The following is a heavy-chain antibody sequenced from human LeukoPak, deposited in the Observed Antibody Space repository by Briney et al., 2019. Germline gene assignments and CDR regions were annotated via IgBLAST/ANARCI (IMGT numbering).Heavy chain of an antibody. CDR1: GGSISSGDYY. D-gene: IGHD3-22*01. CDR2: IYVSGST. Sequence: SETLSLTCTVSGGSISSGDYYWSWIRQPPGKGLEWIGYIYVSGSTYYNPSLKSRVTISLDTSKNQFSLKLSSVTAADTAVYYCVYSSGYYYYFDYWGQGTLVTVSS. J-gene: IGHJ4*02. V-gene: IGHV4-30-4*01. CDR3: VYSSGYYYYFDY.